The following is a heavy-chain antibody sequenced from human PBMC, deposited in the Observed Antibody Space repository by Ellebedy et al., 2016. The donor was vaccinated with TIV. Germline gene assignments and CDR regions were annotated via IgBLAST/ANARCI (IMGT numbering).Heavy chain of an antibody. D-gene: IGHD2-15*01. CDR2: IYHSGST. V-gene: IGHV4/OR15-8*01. Sequence: ESLKISCAASGFTFSSHWMHWVRQTPGKGLEWIGEIYHSGSTNYNPSLESRVTISVDNSKNQFSLKVYSVTAADTAVYYCANLGYCGSDNCYSTAWGQGTLVTVSS. CDR1: GFTFSSHW. CDR3: ANLGYCGSDNCYSTA. J-gene: IGHJ5*02.